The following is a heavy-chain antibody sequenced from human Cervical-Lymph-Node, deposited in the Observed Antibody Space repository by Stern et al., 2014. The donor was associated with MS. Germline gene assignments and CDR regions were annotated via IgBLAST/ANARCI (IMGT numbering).Heavy chain of an antibody. J-gene: IGHJ4*02. Sequence: EVQLLESGGGLVKPGGSLRLSCAASGFTFSSYSMNWVRQAPGKGLEWVSSISSSSSYIYYADSVKGRFTISRDNAKNSLYLQMNSLRAEDTAVYYCARDRGIGRDYFDYWGQGTLVTVSS. V-gene: IGHV3-21*01. CDR1: GFTFSSYS. CDR3: ARDRGIGRDYFDY. D-gene: IGHD3-10*01. CDR2: ISSSSSYI.